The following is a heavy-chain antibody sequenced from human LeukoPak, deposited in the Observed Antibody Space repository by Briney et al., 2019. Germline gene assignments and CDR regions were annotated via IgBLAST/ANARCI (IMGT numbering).Heavy chain of an antibody. CDR2: IGSGGSFT. J-gene: IGHJ4*02. CDR3: ARVGSTVAAGILDY. CDR1: GFSFSDYY. V-gene: IGHV3-11*05. D-gene: IGHD6-13*01. Sequence: TGGSLTLSCAASGFSFSDYYMSWMRHAPGKGLEWVSYIGSGGSFTKYANSVKARFTISRDTAKNSLHLQMNSLRAEDTAVYYCARVGSTVAAGILDYWGRGTPVTVSS.